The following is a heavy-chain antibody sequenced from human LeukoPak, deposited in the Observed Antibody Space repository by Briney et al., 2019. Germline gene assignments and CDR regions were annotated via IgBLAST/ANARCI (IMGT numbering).Heavy chain of an antibody. CDR3: AGDRTPGMLDY. V-gene: IGHV3-21*01. J-gene: IGHJ4*02. D-gene: IGHD2-2*01. CDR1: GFTFSSYA. Sequence: GGSLRLSCAASGFTFSSYAMSWVRQAPGKGLEWVSSISSSSSYIYYADSVKGRFTISRDNAKNSLYLQMNSLRAEDTAVYYCAGDRTPGMLDYWGQGTLVTLSS. CDR2: ISSSSSYI.